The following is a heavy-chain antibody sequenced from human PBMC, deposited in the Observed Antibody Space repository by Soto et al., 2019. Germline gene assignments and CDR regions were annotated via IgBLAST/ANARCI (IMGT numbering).Heavy chain of an antibody. V-gene: IGHV6-1*01. J-gene: IGHJ6*02. CDR2: TYYRSKWYN. CDR3: ARAKGSGSYLTYYYYYYGMDV. CDR1: GDSVSSNSAA. Sequence: SPTLSLTCAISGDSVSSNSAAWNWIRQSPSRGLEWLGRTYYRSKWYNDYAVSVKSRITINPDTSKNQFSLQLNSVTPEDTAVYYCARAKGSGSYLTYYYYYYGMDVWGQGTTVTVSS. D-gene: IGHD3-10*01.